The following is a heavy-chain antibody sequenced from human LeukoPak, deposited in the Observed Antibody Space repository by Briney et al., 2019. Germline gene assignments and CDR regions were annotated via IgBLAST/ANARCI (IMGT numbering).Heavy chain of an antibody. J-gene: IGHJ6*03. Sequence: GGSLRLSCAASGFTFGDYGMSGVRQAPGKGLEWVSGINWNCGSTGYADSVKGRFTISRDNAKNSLYLQMNSLRAEDTALYYCARAVFGSSSSWYVEYYYYMDVWGKGTTVTVSS. CDR3: ARAVFGSSSSWYVEYYYYMDV. D-gene: IGHD6-13*01. V-gene: IGHV3-20*04. CDR1: GFTFGDYG. CDR2: INWNCGST.